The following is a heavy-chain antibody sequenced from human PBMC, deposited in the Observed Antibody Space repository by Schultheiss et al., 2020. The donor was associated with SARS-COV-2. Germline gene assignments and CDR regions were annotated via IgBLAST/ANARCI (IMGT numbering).Heavy chain of an antibody. CDR2: INSDGSST. D-gene: IGHD3/OR15-3a*01. Sequence: GGSLRLSCAASGFTFSSYAMTWIRQAPGKGLVWVSRINSDGSSTSYADSVKGRFTISRDNAKNTLYLQMNSLRAEDTAVYYCARDDVDHWFDPWGQGTLVTVSS. CDR3: ARDDVDHWFDP. CDR1: GFTFSSYA. J-gene: IGHJ5*02. V-gene: IGHV3-74*01.